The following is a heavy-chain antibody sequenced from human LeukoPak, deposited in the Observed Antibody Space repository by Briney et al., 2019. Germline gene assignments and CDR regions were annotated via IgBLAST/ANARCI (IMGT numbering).Heavy chain of an antibody. CDR2: ISYDGNKK. J-gene: IGHJ4*02. D-gene: IGHD2-21*02. CDR1: GFTFSNYG. CDR3: AGGIAVVTAILQY. Sequence: QSGRSLRLSCAASGFTFSNYGIHWVRQAPGRGLEWVAVISYDGNKKYYADSVKGRFTISRDNSKNTLYLQMNSLRAEDTAVYYCAGGIAVVTAILQYWGQGTLVTVSS. V-gene: IGHV3-33*05.